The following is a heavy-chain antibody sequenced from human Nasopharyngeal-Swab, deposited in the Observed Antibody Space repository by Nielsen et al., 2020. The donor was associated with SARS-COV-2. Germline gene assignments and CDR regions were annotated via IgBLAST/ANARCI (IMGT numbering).Heavy chain of an antibody. V-gene: IGHV3-23*01. CDR2: ISGSGGST. D-gene: IGHD3-3*02. J-gene: IGHJ4*02. Sequence: VRQVPGKGLEWVSAISGSGGSTYYADSVKGRFTISRDNSKNTLYLQMNSLRAEDTAVYYCAKGPLADYWGQGTLVTVSS. CDR3: AKGPLADY.